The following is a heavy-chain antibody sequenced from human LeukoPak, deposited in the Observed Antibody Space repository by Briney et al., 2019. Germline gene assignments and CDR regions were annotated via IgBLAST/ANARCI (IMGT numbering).Heavy chain of an antibody. J-gene: IGHJ4*02. D-gene: IGHD3-22*01. CDR2: IYTSGTT. Sequence: PSETLSLTCTVSGGPINSGRYYWSWIRQPAGKALEWIGRIYTSGTTTYNPSLKSRVTISLDTSRNQYSLRLSSVTAADTAMYFCAREDETSGYDRSDYWGQGTLVTVSS. CDR3: AREDETSGYDRSDY. V-gene: IGHV4-61*02. CDR1: GGPINSGRYY.